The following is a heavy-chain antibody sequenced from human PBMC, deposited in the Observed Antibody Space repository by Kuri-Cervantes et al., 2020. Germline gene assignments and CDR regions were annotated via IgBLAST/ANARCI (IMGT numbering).Heavy chain of an antibody. D-gene: IGHD6-13*01. CDR1: GFTFSSYS. CDR2: ISGSGGST. J-gene: IGHJ6*02. Sequence: GESLKISCAASGFTFSSYSMNWVRQAPGKGLEWVSAISGSGGSTCYADSVKGRFTISRDNSKNTLYLQMNSLRAEDTAVYYCARDIAATRYYYYGMDVWGQGTTVTVSS. V-gene: IGHV3-23*01. CDR3: ARDIAATRYYYYGMDV.